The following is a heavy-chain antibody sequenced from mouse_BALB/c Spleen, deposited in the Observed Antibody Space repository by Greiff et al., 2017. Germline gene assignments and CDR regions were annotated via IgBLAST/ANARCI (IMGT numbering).Heavy chain of an antibody. CDR1: GYTFTNYW. J-gene: IGHJ2*01. Sequence: QVQLKQSGAELVRPGTSVKISCKASGYTFTNYWLGWVKQRPGHGLEWIGDIYPGGGYTNYNEKFKGKATLTADTSSSTAYMQLSSLTSEDSAVYFCAREGGLRRGDFDYWGQGTTLTVSS. CDR2: IYPGGGYT. CDR3: AREGGLRRGDFDY. D-gene: IGHD2-4*01. V-gene: IGHV1-63*02.